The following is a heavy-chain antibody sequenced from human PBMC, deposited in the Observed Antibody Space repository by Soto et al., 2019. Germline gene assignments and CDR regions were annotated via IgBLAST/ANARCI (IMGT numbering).Heavy chain of an antibody. Sequence: QLQLQESGPGLVKPSETLSLTCNVSGASVSSDYCHWDWIRQAPGKGPEWIGSIYYNGNSYYRPSLRSRLTISIDTSNNQFSLKLTSMTAADAAVYYCARRVGAVPSQQWGQGTLVTVSS. CDR1: GASVSSDYCH. D-gene: IGHD1-26*01. V-gene: IGHV4-39*01. CDR3: ARRVGAVPSQQ. J-gene: IGHJ1*01. CDR2: IYYNGNS.